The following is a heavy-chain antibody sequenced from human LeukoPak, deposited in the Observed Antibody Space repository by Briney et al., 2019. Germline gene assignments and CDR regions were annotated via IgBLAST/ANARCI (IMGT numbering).Heavy chain of an antibody. D-gene: IGHD1-14*01. CDR2: ISNDGSNK. J-gene: IGHJ3*02. CDR1: GFTFSSFG. Sequence: PGRSLKLSCAATGFTFSSFGIHWARQAPGKGREGVAVISNDGSNKDYADSVKGRFIISRDNSKNTLYLQMNSLRVEDTAVYYCARDRSGIYDAFDIWGQGTMVTVSS. V-gene: IGHV3-30*03. CDR3: ARDRSGIYDAFDI.